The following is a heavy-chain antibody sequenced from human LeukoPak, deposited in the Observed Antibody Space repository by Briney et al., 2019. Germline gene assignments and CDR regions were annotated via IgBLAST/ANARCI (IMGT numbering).Heavy chain of an antibody. V-gene: IGHV3-21*01. CDR2: ISSSSSYI. Sequence: GRSLRLPCAASGFTFSSYSMNWVRQAPGKGLEWVSSISSSSSYIYYADSVKGRFTISRDNAKNSLYLQMNSLRAEDTAVYYCARLKLVYHAFDIWGQGTMVTVSS. CDR1: GFTFSSYS. D-gene: IGHD2-2*02. CDR3: ARLKLVYHAFDI. J-gene: IGHJ3*02.